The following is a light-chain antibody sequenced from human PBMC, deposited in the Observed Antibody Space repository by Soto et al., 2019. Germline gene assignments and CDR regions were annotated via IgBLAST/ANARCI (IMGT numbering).Light chain of an antibody. J-gene: IGKJ1*01. Sequence: EIVMTQSPATRAVSPRGRSTRSCRASQSVSSNLAWYQQKPGQAPRLRIYGASTRATGIPARFSVSGPGTDFSLGLSSRHPGDVATYYCQQVDSYPRTFGQGTKVDIK. CDR1: QSVSSN. V-gene: IGKV3-15*01. CDR3: QQVDSYPRT. CDR2: GAS.